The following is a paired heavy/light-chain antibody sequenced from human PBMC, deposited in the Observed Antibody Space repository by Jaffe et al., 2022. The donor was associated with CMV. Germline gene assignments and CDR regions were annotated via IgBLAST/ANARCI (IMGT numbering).Light chain of an antibody. Sequence: SYVLTQPPSVSVAPGKTARITCGGNNIGSKSVHWYQQKPGQAPVLVIYYDSDRPSGIPERFSGSNSGNTATLTISRVEAGDEADYYCQVWDSSSDPRVFGGGTKLTVL. CDR3: QVWDSSSDPRV. J-gene: IGLJ3*02. CDR2: YDS. CDR1: NIGSKS. V-gene: IGLV3-21*04.
Heavy chain of an antibody. CDR3: ARDMGIAAAGTGAFDI. CDR2: ISSSGSTI. D-gene: IGHD6-13*01. CDR1: GFTFSDYY. J-gene: IGHJ3*02. Sequence: QVQLVESGGGLVKPGGSLRLSCAASGFTFSDYYMSWIRQAPGKGLEWVSYISSSGSTIYYADSVKGRFTISRDNAKNSLYLQMNSLRAEDTAVYYCARDMGIAAAGTGAFDIWGQGTMVTVSS. V-gene: IGHV3-11*01.